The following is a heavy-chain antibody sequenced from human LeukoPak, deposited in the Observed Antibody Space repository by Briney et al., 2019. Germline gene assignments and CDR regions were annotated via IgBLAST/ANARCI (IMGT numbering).Heavy chain of an antibody. V-gene: IGHV3-23*01. D-gene: IGHD3-9*01. J-gene: IGHJ4*02. CDR3: AKWGDYDILTGYYVSDF. CDR2: ITSSGDTT. CDR1: GFIFRNYA. Sequence: QPGASLRLSCAASGFIFRNYAMSWVRQAPGKGLEWVSAITSSGDTTYYADSVKGRFTISRDNSKNTLYVEMNTLRAEDTAVYYCAKWGDYDILTGYYVSDFWGQGTLVTVSS.